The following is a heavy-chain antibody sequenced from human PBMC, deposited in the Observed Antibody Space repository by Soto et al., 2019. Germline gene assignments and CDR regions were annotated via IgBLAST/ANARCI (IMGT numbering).Heavy chain of an antibody. V-gene: IGHV3-13*05. J-gene: IGHJ6*02. Sequence: EVQLVESGGGLVQPGGSLRLSCEASGFTFRNYDMHWVRQGTGKGLEWVSGISAAGDPDYADSVEGRFTISRENAQNSFFLQINGLRVGDTAVYYCARTDRDFYGLDVWGQGTTVIVSS. CDR3: ARTDRDFYGLDV. CDR1: GFTFRNYD. CDR2: ISAAGDP.